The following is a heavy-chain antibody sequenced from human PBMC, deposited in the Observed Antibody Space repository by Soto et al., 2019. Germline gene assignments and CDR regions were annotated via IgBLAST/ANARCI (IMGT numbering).Heavy chain of an antibody. CDR2: IIPIFGTA. CDR1: GGTFSSYA. J-gene: IGHJ5*02. CDR3: ARTGIAAADNWFDP. D-gene: IGHD6-13*01. Sequence: GASVKVSCKASGGTFSSYAIGWVRQAPGQGLEWMGGIIPIFGTANYAQKFQGRVTITADESTSTAYMELSSLRSEDTAVYYCARTGIAAADNWFDPWGQGTLVTVSS. V-gene: IGHV1-69*13.